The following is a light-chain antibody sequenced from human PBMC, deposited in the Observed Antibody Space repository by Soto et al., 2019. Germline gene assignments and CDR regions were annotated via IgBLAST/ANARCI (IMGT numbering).Light chain of an antibody. Sequence: DIQMTQSPSSLASYRGARVTITCQASQNITNNLSWYQQKPGKAPNLLIYHASKLAKGVTSTFSGSGSGTDFAFIITSLQREDLATYYCQQYYGLPPLTFGQGTRLEIK. CDR2: HAS. CDR3: QQYYGLPPLT. V-gene: IGKV1-33*01. CDR1: QNITNN. J-gene: IGKJ5*01.